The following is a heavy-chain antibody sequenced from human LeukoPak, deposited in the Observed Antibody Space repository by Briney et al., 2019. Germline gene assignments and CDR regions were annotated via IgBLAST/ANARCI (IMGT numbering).Heavy chain of an antibody. D-gene: IGHD6-13*01. J-gene: IGHJ5*02. Sequence: SETLSLTCTVSVGSISSYYWSWIRQPAGKGLEWIGRFYTSGSTNYNPSLKSRVTMSVDTSKNQFSLKLSSVTAADTAVYYCANSYSSSWDNWFDHWGQGTLVTVSS. CDR3: ANSYSSSWDNWFDH. V-gene: IGHV4-4*07. CDR1: VGSISSYY. CDR2: FYTSGST.